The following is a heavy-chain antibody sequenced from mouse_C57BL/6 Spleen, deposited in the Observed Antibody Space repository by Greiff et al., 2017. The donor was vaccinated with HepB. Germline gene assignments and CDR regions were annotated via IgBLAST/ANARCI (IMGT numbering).Heavy chain of an antibody. D-gene: IGHD2-3*01. CDR3: ARPFYDGVSFAY. CDR1: GYPFTGYW. Sequence: QVQLQQSGAELMKPGASVKLSCKATGYPFTGYWIEWVKQRPGHGLEWIGEILPGSGSTNYNDKFKGKATFTADTSSNTAYMQLSSLTTEDSALYYCARPFYDGVSFAYWGQGTLVTVSA. CDR2: ILPGSGST. J-gene: IGHJ3*01. V-gene: IGHV1-9*01.